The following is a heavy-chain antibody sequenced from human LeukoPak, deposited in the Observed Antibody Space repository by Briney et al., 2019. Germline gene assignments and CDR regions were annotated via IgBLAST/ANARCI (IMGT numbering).Heavy chain of an antibody. CDR3: ARGAYYYDSGSYYLDY. V-gene: IGHV3-7*03. CDR2: IKQDGSEK. Sequence: GGSLRLSCAASGFTFSSYWMSWVRQAPGKGLEWVANIKQDGSEKYYVDSVKGRFTISRDNAKNSLYLQMNSLRAEDTAVYYCARGAYYYDSGSYYLDYWGQGTLVTVSS. CDR1: GFTFSSYW. J-gene: IGHJ4*02. D-gene: IGHD3-10*01.